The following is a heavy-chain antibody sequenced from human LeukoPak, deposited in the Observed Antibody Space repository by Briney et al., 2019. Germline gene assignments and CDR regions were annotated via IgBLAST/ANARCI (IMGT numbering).Heavy chain of an antibody. CDR1: GFTFSSYE. CDR2: ISSSSSYI. D-gene: IGHD3-3*01. CDR3: ARDLGDFWSGYYGY. V-gene: IGHV3-21*01. Sequence: GGSLRLSCAASGFTFSSYEMNWVRQAPGKGLEWVSSISSSSSYIYYADSVKGRFTISRDNAKNSLYLQMNSLRAEDTAVYYCARDLGDFWSGYYGYWGQGTLVTVSS. J-gene: IGHJ4*02.